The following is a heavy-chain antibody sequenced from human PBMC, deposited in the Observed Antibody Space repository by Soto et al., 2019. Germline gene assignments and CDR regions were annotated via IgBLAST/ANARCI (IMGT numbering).Heavy chain of an antibody. CDR3: AEWARYCSGADCRD. Sequence: EVQLLESGGGLVQPGGSLRLSCAASGFPFSSRAMSWVRQAPGKGLEWVSAISGSGTITYYADSVKGRFTISRDTSKHTLYLQMNSLRADDTAVYYCAEWARYCSGADCRDWGQGTLVTVSS. CDR1: GFPFSSRA. V-gene: IGHV3-23*01. D-gene: IGHD2-15*01. J-gene: IGHJ4*02. CDR2: ISGSGTIT.